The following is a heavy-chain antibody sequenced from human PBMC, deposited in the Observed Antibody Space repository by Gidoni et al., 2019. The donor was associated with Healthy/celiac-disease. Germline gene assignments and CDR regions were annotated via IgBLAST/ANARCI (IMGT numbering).Heavy chain of an antibody. CDR3: ARSGRGGSYHYYYGMDV. CDR1: GYSFTSYC. Sequence: EVQLVQSGAEVKKPGEPLKISCKGSGYSFTSYCIGWVRQMPGKGLEWMGIIYPGDSDTRYSPSFQGQVTISADKFISTAYLQWSSLKASDTAMYYWARSGRGGSYHYYYGMDVWGQGTTVTVSS. D-gene: IGHD1-26*01. CDR2: IYPGDSDT. J-gene: IGHJ6*02. V-gene: IGHV5-51*01.